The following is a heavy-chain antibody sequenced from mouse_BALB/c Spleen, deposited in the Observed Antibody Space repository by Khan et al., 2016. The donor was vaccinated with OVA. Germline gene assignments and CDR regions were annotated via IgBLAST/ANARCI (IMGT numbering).Heavy chain of an antibody. D-gene: IGHD1-2*01. V-gene: IGHV5-17*02. Sequence: EVQLQESGGGLVQPGGSRKLSCAASGFTFSSFGMHWVRQAPEKGLEWVAYISSGSSTIYYADTVKGRFTISRDNPKNILFLQMTSLRSEDTAMYYCARFPHYNGDLDYWGQGTTLTVSA. CDR1: GFTFSSFG. CDR2: ISSGSSTI. CDR3: ARFPHYNGDLDY. J-gene: IGHJ2*01.